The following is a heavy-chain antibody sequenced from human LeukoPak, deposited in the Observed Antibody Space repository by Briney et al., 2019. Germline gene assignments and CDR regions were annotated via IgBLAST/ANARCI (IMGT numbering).Heavy chain of an antibody. D-gene: IGHD2-21*02. Sequence: GGSLRLSCAASEFTFSNYAMNWVRQAPGKGLEWVSGISGGGGSTYYADSVKGRFTISRDNSKNTLYLQMSSLRAEDTAVYYCVKSGVTAFDYWGQGTLVTVSS. CDR3: VKSGVTAFDY. V-gene: IGHV3-23*01. J-gene: IGHJ4*02. CDR1: EFTFSNYA. CDR2: ISGGGGST.